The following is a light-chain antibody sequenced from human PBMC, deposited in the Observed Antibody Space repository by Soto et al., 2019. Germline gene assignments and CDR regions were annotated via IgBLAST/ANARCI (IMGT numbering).Light chain of an antibody. Sequence: IVLTQSPAILALSPGGRATLACRSSQSVSSSYLAWYQHKPGQAPRLLIHGASSRVTGIPDRFSGSGSGTEFTLTISSLQSEDFAVYYCQQYNNLPRTFGGGTKVDI. V-gene: IGKV3-20*01. J-gene: IGKJ4*01. CDR1: QSVSSSY. CDR3: QQYNNLPRT. CDR2: GAS.